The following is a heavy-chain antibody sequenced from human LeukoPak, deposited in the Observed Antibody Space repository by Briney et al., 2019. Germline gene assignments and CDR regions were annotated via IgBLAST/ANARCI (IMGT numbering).Heavy chain of an antibody. CDR3: ARRGQEARRSPFDY. V-gene: IGHV4-34*01. Sequence: PSETLSLTCAVYGGSFRGYYWGWIRQPPGKGLEWIGEINHSGSTNYNPSLKSRVTISVDTSKNQVSLKLSSVPAADPAVYYCARRGQEARRSPFDYWGQGTLVTVSS. CDR1: GGSFRGYY. D-gene: IGHD6-6*01. CDR2: INHSGST. J-gene: IGHJ4*02.